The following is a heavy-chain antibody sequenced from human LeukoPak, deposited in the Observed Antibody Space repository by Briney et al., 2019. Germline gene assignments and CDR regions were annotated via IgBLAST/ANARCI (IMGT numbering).Heavy chain of an antibody. V-gene: IGHV1-69*04. CDR1: GGTFSSYA. J-gene: IGHJ4*02. CDR2: IIPILGIA. Sequence: GASVKVSCKASGGTFSSYAISWVRQAPGQGLGWMGRIIPILGIANYAQKFQGRVTITADKSTSTAYMELSSLRSEDTAVYYCASSLPPDYYDSSFDYWGQGTLVTVSS. D-gene: IGHD3-22*01. CDR3: ASSLPPDYYDSSFDY.